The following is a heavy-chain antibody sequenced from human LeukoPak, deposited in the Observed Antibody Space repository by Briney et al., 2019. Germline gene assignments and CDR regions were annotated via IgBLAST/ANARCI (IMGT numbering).Heavy chain of an antibody. CDR1: GGSISSYY. CDR2: IYTSGST. V-gene: IGHV4-4*07. CDR3: AKGEWSLEAFDI. Sequence: SETLSLTCTVSGGSISSYYWSWIRQPAGKGLEWIGRIYTSGSTNYNPSLKSRVTMSVDTSKNQFSLKLSSMTAADTAVYYCAKGEWSLEAFDIWGQGTMVTVPS. D-gene: IGHD3-3*01. J-gene: IGHJ3*02.